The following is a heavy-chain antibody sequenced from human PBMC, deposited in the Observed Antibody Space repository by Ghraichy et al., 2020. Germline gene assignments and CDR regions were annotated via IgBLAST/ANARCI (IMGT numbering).Heavy chain of an antibody. Sequence: SVKVSCKASGGTFSSYAISWVRQAPGQGLEWMGGIIPIFDTANYAQKFQGRVTITADESTTTAYMELSSLRSEDTAVYYCARDSLYTPDGASYYYYGLDVWGQGTTVTVSS. V-gene: IGHV1-69*13. CDR2: IIPIFDTA. J-gene: IGHJ6*02. D-gene: IGHD2-15*01. CDR1: GGTFSSYA. CDR3: ARDSLYTPDGASYYYYGLDV.